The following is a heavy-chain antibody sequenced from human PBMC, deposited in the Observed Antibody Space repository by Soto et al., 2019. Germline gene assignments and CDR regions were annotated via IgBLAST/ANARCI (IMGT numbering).Heavy chain of an antibody. V-gene: IGHV4-4*02. CDR3: ARVGVPAAIPYYYYYSMDV. CDR1: GGSISSSNW. J-gene: IGHJ6*02. CDR2: IYHSGST. Sequence: SETPFPTCAFSGGSISSSNWWGWGRPPPGKGVEWIGEIYHSGSTNYNPSLKSRVTISVDKSKNQFSLKLSSVTAADTAVYYCARVGVPAAIPYYYYYSMDVWGQGTTVTVSS. D-gene: IGHD2-2*02.